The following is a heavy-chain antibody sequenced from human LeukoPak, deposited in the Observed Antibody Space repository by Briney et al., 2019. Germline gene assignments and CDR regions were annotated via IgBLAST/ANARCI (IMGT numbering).Heavy chain of an antibody. CDR2: INPNSGGT. D-gene: IGHD6-19*01. CDR3: ARDVPYSSGWYDWFNP. V-gene: IGHV1-2*02. Sequence: GASVKVSCKASGYTFTGYYMHWVRQAPGQGLEWMGWINPNSGGTNYAQKFQGRVTMTRDTSISTAYMELSRLRSDDTAVYYCARDVPYSSGWYDWFNPWGKGTLVTVSS. J-gene: IGHJ5*02. CDR1: GYTFTGYY.